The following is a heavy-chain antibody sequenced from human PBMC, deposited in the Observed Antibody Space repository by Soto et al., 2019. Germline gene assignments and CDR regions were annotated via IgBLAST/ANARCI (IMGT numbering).Heavy chain of an antibody. CDR3: TTAGNYDYAMSV. CDR1: GLTFDKAW. CDR2: IKSKGDGGTV. V-gene: IGHV3-15*01. J-gene: IGHJ6*02. Sequence: GGSLRLSCAASGLTFDKAWMSWVRQAPGKGLEWVGRIKSKGDGGTVDHAAPVKGRFTISRDDSKNTLYLQMNSLKTEDIAVYYCTTAGNYDYAMSVWGQGTTVTVSS.